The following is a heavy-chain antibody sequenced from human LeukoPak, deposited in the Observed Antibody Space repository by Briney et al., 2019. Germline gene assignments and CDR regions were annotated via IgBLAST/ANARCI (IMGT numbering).Heavy chain of an antibody. V-gene: IGHV1-69*04. CDR1: GGTFSSYA. J-gene: IGHJ4*02. CDR2: IIPILGIA. CDR3: ASTAIYGSGSFDY. Sequence: ASVKVSCKASGGTFSSYAISWVRQAPGRGLEWMGRIIPILGIANYAQKFQGRVTITADKSTSTAYMELSSLRSEDTAVYYCASTAIYGSGSFDYWGQGTLVTVSS. D-gene: IGHD3-10*01.